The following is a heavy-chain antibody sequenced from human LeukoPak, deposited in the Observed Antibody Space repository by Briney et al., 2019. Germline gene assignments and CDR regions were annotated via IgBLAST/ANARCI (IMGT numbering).Heavy chain of an antibody. Sequence: GGSLRLSCAASGFTFSSYAMSWVRQAPGKGLEWVSAFSGSGGSTYYAGSVKGRFTISRDNSKNTLYLQMNSLRAEDSAVYYCAKFVTAAADNYFDYWGQGTLVTVSS. D-gene: IGHD6-13*01. CDR1: GFTFSSYA. CDR3: AKFVTAAADNYFDY. CDR2: FSGSGGST. V-gene: IGHV3-23*01. J-gene: IGHJ4*02.